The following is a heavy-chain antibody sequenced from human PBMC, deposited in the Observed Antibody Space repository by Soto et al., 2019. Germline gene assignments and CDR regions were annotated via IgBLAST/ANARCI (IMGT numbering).Heavy chain of an antibody. D-gene: IGHD3-16*01. J-gene: IGHJ1*01. CDR3: AGGGTRGGLDV. CDR1: GFTFRSYV. V-gene: IGHV3-30*19. Sequence: QVQLVESGGGVVQPGTSLRVSCVGSGFTFRSYVIHWVRQAPGKGLEWVALTSYDGSDKYYGDSVRGRFTISRDNSRNTGDLQMDSLRLEDPALYCCAGGGTRGGLDVWGQGTLVSVSS. CDR2: TSYDGSDK.